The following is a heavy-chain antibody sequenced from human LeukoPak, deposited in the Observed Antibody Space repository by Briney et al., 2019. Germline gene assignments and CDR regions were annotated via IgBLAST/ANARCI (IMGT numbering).Heavy chain of an antibody. CDR3: AKDVYDFWSGPSDY. D-gene: IGHD3-3*01. Sequence: GGSLRLSCAASGFTFDDYAVHWVRQAPGKGLEWVSGISWNSGSIGYADPVKGRFTISRDNSKNTLYLQMNSLRAEDTAVYYCAKDVYDFWSGPSDYWGQGTLVTVSS. CDR1: GFTFDDYA. J-gene: IGHJ4*02. V-gene: IGHV3-9*01. CDR2: ISWNSGSI.